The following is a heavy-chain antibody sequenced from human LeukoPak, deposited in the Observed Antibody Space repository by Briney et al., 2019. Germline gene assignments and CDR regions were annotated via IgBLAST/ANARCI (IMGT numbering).Heavy chain of an antibody. Sequence: PGRSLRLSCAASGFTFSSYGMHWVRQAPGKGLEWVAFIWNDGTNIYYVDSVKGRFSISRDNSKNTLYLVMNSLRVEDTAVYYCARGGYNFDYWGQGTLVTVSS. CDR1: GFTFSSYG. CDR3: ARGGYNFDY. J-gene: IGHJ4*02. V-gene: IGHV3-33*01. CDR2: IWNDGTNI. D-gene: IGHD1-14*01.